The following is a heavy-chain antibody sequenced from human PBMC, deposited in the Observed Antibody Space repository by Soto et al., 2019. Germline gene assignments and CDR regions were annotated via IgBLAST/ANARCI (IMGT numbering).Heavy chain of an antibody. CDR2: INLRGGTT. CDR1: GYDFSQSY. Sequence: QVQLVQSGAEVRKPGASMRFSCETSGYDFSQSYIHWVRQAPGQGLEWMGIINLRGGTTEYAHKFRGRGTVTGNTSRRTVYMELRSLTPEDTAVYFCARGPENSDVPRWDYWGQGTLLTVSS. V-gene: IGHV1-46*01. D-gene: IGHD2-21*02. CDR3: ARGPENSDVPRWDY. J-gene: IGHJ4*02.